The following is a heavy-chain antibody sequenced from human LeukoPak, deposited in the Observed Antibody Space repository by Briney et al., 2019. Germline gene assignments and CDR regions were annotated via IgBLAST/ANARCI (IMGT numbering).Heavy chain of an antibody. CDR3: ASGSGSYRTPYYYMDV. CDR2: IYSGGST. CDR1: GFTVSSNY. V-gene: IGHV3-53*01. D-gene: IGHD3-10*01. Sequence: GGSLRLSCVASGFTVSSNYMSWVRQAPGKGLEWVSVIYSGGSTYYADSVKGRFTISRDNSENTLYLQMNSLRAEDTAVYYCASGSGSYRTPYYYMDVWGTGTTVTVSS. J-gene: IGHJ6*03.